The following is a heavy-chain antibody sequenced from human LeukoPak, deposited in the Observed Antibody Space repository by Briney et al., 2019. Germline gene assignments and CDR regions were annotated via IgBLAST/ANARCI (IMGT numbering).Heavy chain of an antibody. CDR1: GFTFSTYA. D-gene: IGHD3-22*01. V-gene: IGHV3-23*01. CDR3: AKIPHSPYYYDSSGYLDY. CDR2: ISGSGGST. Sequence: GGSLRLSCAASGFTFSTYAMNWVRQAPGKGLEWVSAISGSGGSTYTADSVKGRFTISRNNSKNTLYLQMNSLRAEDTAIYYCAKIPHSPYYYDSSGYLDYWGQGTLVSVSS. J-gene: IGHJ4*02.